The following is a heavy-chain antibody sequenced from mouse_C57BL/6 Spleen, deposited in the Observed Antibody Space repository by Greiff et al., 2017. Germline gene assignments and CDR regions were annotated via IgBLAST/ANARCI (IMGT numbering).Heavy chain of an antibody. CDR3: ARHRDYYGSDYYAMDY. D-gene: IGHD1-1*01. CDR1: GFTFSSYG. CDR2: ISSGGSYT. V-gene: IGHV5-6*01. J-gene: IGHJ4*01. Sequence: EVQGVESGGDLVKPGGSLKLSCAASGFTFSSYGMSWVRQTPDKRLEWVATISSGGSYTYYPDSVKGRFTISRDNAKNTLYLQMSSLKSEDTAMYYCARHRDYYGSDYYAMDYWGQGTSVTVSS.